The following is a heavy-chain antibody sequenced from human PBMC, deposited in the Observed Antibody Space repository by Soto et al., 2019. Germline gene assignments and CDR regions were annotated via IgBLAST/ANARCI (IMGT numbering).Heavy chain of an antibody. CDR1: GYTFTGYY. Sequence: QVQLVQSGAEVKKPGASVKVSCKASGYTFTGYYMHWVRQAPGQGLEWMGWINPNSGGTNYAQKFQGWVTMTRDTSISTAYMELSRLRSDDTAVYYCARGVRYCSGGSCYPNWYFDLWCRGTLVTVSS. CDR3: ARGVRYCSGGSCYPNWYFDL. D-gene: IGHD2-15*01. V-gene: IGHV1-2*04. CDR2: INPNSGGT. J-gene: IGHJ2*01.